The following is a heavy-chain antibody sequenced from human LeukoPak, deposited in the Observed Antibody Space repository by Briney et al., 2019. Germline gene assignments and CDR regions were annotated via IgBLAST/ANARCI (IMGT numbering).Heavy chain of an antibody. CDR2: ISSSSSYI. J-gene: IGHJ5*02. CDR3: ARDPKFWASGSPFDP. CDR1: GFTFSNYN. Sequence: PGGSLRLSCAASGFTFSNYNMNWVRQAPGKGLEWVSSISSSSSYIYYADSVKGRFTISRDNAKNSLYLQMNSLRAEDTAVYYCARDPKFWASGSPFDPWGQGTLVTVSS. V-gene: IGHV3-21*01. D-gene: IGHD1-26*01.